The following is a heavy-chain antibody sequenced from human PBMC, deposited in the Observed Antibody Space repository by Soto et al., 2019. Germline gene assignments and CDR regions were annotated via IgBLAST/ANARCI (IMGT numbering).Heavy chain of an antibody. Sequence: SETLSLTCTVSGGSISSYYWSWIRQPAGKGLEWIGRIYTSGSTNYNPSLKSRVTMSVDTSKNQFSLKLSSVTAADTAVYYCARVMEMTAHYYYYGMDVWGQGTTVTVSS. D-gene: IGHD2-21*02. CDR2: IYTSGST. J-gene: IGHJ6*02. CDR3: ARVMEMTAHYYYYGMDV. CDR1: GGSISSYY. V-gene: IGHV4-4*07.